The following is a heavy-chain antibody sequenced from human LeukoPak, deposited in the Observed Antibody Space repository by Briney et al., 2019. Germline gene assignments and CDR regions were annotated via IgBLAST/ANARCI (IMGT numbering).Heavy chain of an antibody. V-gene: IGHV1-2*02. J-gene: IGHJ4*02. CDR2: INPNSGGT. CDR3: AKGHGYRYGYFDY. Sequence: GASVKVSCKASGYTFTGYFMHWVRQAPGQGLEWMGWINPNSGGTNYAQKFQGRVTMTRDTSISTTYMELSSLRSDDTAVYYCAKGHGYRYGYFDYWGQGTLVTVSS. CDR1: GYTFTGYF. D-gene: IGHD5-18*01.